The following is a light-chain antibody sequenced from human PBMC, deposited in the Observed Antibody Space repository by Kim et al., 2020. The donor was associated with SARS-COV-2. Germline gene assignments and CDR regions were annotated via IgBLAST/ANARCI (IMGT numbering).Light chain of an antibody. J-gene: IGKJ1*01. V-gene: IGKV1-9*01. CDR1: QDISNY. CDR3: QQLNSYPRT. CDR2: GAS. Sequence: GDRVTITCRANQDISNYLAWYQQKPGKAPKLMIYGASILQSGVPSRFSGSGSGTEFTLTLSSLQPEDFATYYCQQLNSYPRTFGQGTKVDIK.